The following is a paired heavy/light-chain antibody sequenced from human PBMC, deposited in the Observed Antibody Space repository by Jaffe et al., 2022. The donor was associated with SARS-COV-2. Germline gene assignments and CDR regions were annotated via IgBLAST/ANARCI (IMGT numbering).Light chain of an antibody. CDR3: QQYGSAPPNT. CDR2: GAS. V-gene: IGKV3-20*01. J-gene: IGKJ2*01. Sequence: EIVLTQSPGTLSLSPGERATLSCRASQSINNNYLAWYQLRPGQAPRLLIYGASSRAPDIPDRISGSGSATEFTLTISNLEPEDFAVYYCQQYGSAPPNTFGQGTKLEIK. CDR1: QSINNNY.
Heavy chain of an antibody. CDR3: VKVGHPYCINGICYDKLRYYFDN. CDR1: GFSFGNYD. V-gene: IGHV3-23*04. D-gene: IGHD2-8*01. J-gene: IGHJ4*02. Sequence: VQLAESGGGLVQPGGSLRLSCTAAGFSFGNYDMAWVRRAPGKGLEWVASVSVSDRSAHYADFVEGRFIISRDNSQKSLHLVMNSLRAEDTAVYYCVKVGHPYCINGICYDKLRYYFDNWGQGTLVTVSS. CDR2: VSVSDRSA.